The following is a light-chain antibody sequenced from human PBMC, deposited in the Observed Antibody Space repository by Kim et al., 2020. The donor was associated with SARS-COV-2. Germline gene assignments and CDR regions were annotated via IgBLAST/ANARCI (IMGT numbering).Light chain of an antibody. V-gene: IGKV3-15*01. CDR1: QSVSSN. CDR2: GAS. CDR3: QQYNNWPLT. Sequence: EIMMTQSAATLSVSPGDRATLSCRASQSVSSNLAWYQQKLGQAPRLLIYGASTRATGIPARFSGSGSGTEFTLTISSLQSEDFAVYYCQQYNNWPLTFGGGTKVDIK. J-gene: IGKJ4*01.